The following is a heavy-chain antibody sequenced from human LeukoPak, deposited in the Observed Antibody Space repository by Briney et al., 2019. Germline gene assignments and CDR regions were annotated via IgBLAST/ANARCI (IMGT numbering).Heavy chain of an antibody. CDR1: GFTFSTYS. V-gene: IGHV3-21*01. CDR2: ISSTSNYI. J-gene: IGHJ1*01. Sequence: GGSLRLSCPASGFTFSTYSMNWVRQAPGKGVEGVASISSTSNYIYYAASVKGRFTIYRDNAKKSLYLQMNSLRAEDPAVYYCARDEGYFQHWGESTLVTVSS. CDR3: ARDEGYFQH.